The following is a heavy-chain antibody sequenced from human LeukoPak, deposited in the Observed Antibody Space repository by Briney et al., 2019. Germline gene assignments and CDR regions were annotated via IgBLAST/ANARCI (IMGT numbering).Heavy chain of an antibody. CDR2: IWYDGSNK. D-gene: IGHD2-21*02. CDR1: GFTFSSYG. Sequence: GGSLTLSCAAYGFTFSSYGMHWVRRAPGRGVEWVAFIWYDGSNKYYADSVKGRFTISRDNSKNTLYLQMNSLRAEDTAVYYCAKESGDGLYYFDYWGQGTLVTVSS. J-gene: IGHJ4*02. V-gene: IGHV3-30*02. CDR3: AKESGDGLYYFDY.